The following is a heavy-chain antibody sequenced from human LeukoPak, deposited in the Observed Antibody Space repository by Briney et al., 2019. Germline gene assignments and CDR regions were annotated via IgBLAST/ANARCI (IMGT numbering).Heavy chain of an antibody. J-gene: IGHJ4*02. Sequence: GGSLRLSCAASGFTFSSYAMSWVRQAPGKGLEWVSSISSSSSTIYYADSVKGRFTISRDNAKNSLYLQMNSLRAEDTAVYYCARDRRSDTAMFKGPDYFDYWGQGTLVTVSS. CDR3: ARDRRSDTAMFKGPDYFDY. V-gene: IGHV3-48*01. CDR2: ISSSSSTI. D-gene: IGHD5-18*01. CDR1: GFTFSSYA.